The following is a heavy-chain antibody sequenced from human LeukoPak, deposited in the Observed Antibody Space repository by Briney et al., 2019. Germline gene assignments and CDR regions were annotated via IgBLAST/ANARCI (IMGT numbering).Heavy chain of an antibody. D-gene: IGHD5-24*01. V-gene: IGHV3-30*03. CDR3: ARGGRWLPDAFDI. CDR1: GFTFSSYS. Sequence: GGSLRLSCAASGFTFSSYSMNWVRQAPGKGLEWVAVISYDGSNKYYADSVKGRFTISRDNSKNTLYLQMNSLRAEDTAVYYCARGGRWLPDAFDIWGQGTMVTVSS. CDR2: ISYDGSNK. J-gene: IGHJ3*02.